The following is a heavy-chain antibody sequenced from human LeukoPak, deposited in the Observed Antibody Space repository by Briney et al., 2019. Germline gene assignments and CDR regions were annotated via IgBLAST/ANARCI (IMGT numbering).Heavy chain of an antibody. J-gene: IGHJ5*02. V-gene: IGHV1-8*01. Sequence: EASVTVSCKASGYTFTSYDINWVRQATGQGREWMGWMNPNSGNTGYAQKFQGRVTMTRNTSISTAYMELSSLRSEDTAVYYCARGYYDSSGYYPVDWFDPWGQGTLVTVXX. CDR1: GYTFTSYD. D-gene: IGHD3-22*01. CDR3: ARGYYDSSGYYPVDWFDP. CDR2: MNPNSGNT.